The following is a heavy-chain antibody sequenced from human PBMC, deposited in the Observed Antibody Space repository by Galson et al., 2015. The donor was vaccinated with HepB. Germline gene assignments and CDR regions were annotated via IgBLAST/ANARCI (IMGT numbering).Heavy chain of an antibody. Sequence: SVKVSCKASGYTFTSYAMHWVRQAPGQRLEWMGWINAGNGNTKYSQKFQGRVTITRDTSASTAYMELSSLRSEDTAVYYCARLWGGYSGYDYPKDAFDIWGQGTIVTVSS. CDR1: GYTFTSYA. J-gene: IGHJ3*02. CDR2: INAGNGNT. V-gene: IGHV1-3*01. CDR3: ARLWGGYSGYDYPKDAFDI. D-gene: IGHD5-12*01.